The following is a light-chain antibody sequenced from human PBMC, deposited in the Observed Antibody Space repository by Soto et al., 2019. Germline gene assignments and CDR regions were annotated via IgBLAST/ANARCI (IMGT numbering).Light chain of an antibody. CDR3: QQYNNWPHT. J-gene: IGKJ2*01. CDR1: QSVSSK. V-gene: IGKV3-15*01. Sequence: ETVMTQSPGTLSVSPGERATLSCRASQSVSSKLAWFQQKPGQAPRLLIYGVSARATGLPARFSGSGSGTEFTLTISSLQPEDFAVYYCQQYNNWPHTFGQGTKLEIK. CDR2: GVS.